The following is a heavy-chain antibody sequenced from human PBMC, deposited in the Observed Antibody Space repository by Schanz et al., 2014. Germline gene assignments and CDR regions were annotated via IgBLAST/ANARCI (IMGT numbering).Heavy chain of an antibody. CDR3: AKDLLYGAPMPLNHLDY. CDR1: GFTFSSYA. J-gene: IGHJ4*02. D-gene: IGHD2-2*01. V-gene: IGHV3-30-3*01. CDR2: ISNDGSIK. Sequence: QVQLVESGGGVVQFGRSLRLSCAASGFTFSSYAMHWVRQAPGKGLEWVALISNDGSIKYYADSVEGRFTISRDNSRNSLYLHMNTLRSEDTAVYYCAKDLLYGAPMPLNHLDYWGQGTLVTVSS.